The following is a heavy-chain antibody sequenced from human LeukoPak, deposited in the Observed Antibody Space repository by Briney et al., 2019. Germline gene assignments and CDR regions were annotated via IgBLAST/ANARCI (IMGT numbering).Heavy chain of an antibody. CDR3: ARVVTWFDP. CDR2: IKEDGSKQ. V-gene: IGHV3-7*04. CDR1: GFTFSSFW. Sequence: TGGSLRLSCAASGFTFSSFWMSCVRQAPGKGLEWVAHIKEDGSKQSYVDSVKGRFTISRDNAKNSVYLQMNSLRAEDTAVYYCARVVTWFDPWGQGSLVTVSS. J-gene: IGHJ5*02.